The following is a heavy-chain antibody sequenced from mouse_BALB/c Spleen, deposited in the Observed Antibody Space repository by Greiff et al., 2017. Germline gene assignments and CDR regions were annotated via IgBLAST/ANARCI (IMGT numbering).Heavy chain of an antibody. D-gene: IGHD1-1*01. Sequence: QVQLQQSGAELMKPGASVKISCKATGYTFSSYWIEWVKQRPGHGLEWIGEILPGSGSTNYNEKFKGKATFTADTSSNTAYMQLSSLTSEDSAVYYCARSYGSNYFDYWGQGTTLTVSS. J-gene: IGHJ2*01. CDR3: ARSYGSNYFDY. V-gene: IGHV1-9*01. CDR2: ILPGSGST. CDR1: GYTFSSYW.